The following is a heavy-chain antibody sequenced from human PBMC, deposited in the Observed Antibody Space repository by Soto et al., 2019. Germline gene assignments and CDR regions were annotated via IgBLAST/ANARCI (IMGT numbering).Heavy chain of an antibody. V-gene: IGHV3-30*18. J-gene: IGHJ4*02. Sequence: PGGSLRLSCAASGFTFSSYGMHWVRQAPGKGLEWVAVISYDGSNKYYADSVKGRFTISRDNSKNTLYLQMNSLRAEDTAVYYCAKETYRRRNFDYWGQGTLVTVS. CDR1: GFTFSSYG. D-gene: IGHD2-21*01. CDR3: AKETYRRRNFDY. CDR2: ISYDGSNK.